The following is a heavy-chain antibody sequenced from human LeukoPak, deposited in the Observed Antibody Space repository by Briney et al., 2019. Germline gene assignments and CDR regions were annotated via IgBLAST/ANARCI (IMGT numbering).Heavy chain of an antibody. CDR2: TYYRSTWYN. CDR3: ARGRGSYRAFDI. J-gene: IGHJ3*02. CDR1: GDSVSSNSVT. D-gene: IGHD1-26*01. V-gene: IGHV6-1*01. Sequence: SQTLSLTCAISGDSVSSNSVTWNWIRQSPSRGLEWLGRTYYRSTWYNDYAVSVRGRITVNPDTSRNQFSLHLNSVTPEDTAVYYCARGRGSYRAFDIWGQGTMVTVSS.